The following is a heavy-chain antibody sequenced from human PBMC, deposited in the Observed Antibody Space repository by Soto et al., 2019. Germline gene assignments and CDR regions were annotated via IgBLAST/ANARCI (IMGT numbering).Heavy chain of an antibody. V-gene: IGHV4-34*01. Sequence: SETLSLTCAVYGGSFSGYYWSWIRQPPGKGLEWIGEINHSGSTNYNPSLKSRVTISVDTSKNQFSLKLSSVTAADTAVYYCARGREWRVYGYFDLWGRGTLVTVSS. CDR1: GGSFSGYY. D-gene: IGHD3-3*01. J-gene: IGHJ2*01. CDR3: ARGREWRVYGYFDL. CDR2: INHSGST.